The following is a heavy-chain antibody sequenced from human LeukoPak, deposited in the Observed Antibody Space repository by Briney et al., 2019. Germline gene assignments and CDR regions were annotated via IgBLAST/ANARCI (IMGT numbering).Heavy chain of an antibody. CDR3: ARDPRSDNYYGSGSYQAHWFDP. V-gene: IGHV1-69*13. D-gene: IGHD3-10*01. CDR1: GGTFSSYA. CDR2: IIPIFGTA. J-gene: IGHJ5*02. Sequence: AASVKVSCKASGGTFSSYAISWVRQAPGQGLEWMGGIIPIFGTANYAQKFQGRVTITADGSTSTAYMELSSLRSEDTAVYYCARDPRSDNYYGSGSYQAHWFDPWGQGTLVTVSS.